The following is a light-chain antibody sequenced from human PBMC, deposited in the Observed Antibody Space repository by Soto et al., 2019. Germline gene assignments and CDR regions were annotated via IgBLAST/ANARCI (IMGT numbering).Light chain of an antibody. J-gene: IGKJ1*01. V-gene: IGKV3-20*01. CDR2: AAS. Sequence: EIVLTQSPAAMSLSPGSRATLSGKASQTVSSNYLAWYQQKPGQDTRIIIYAASTRATGIPARFSGSGSGTDFTLSIRRLEPEEFAVYYCQLYGTSPKPFGQGTKVDIK. CDR1: QTVSSNY. CDR3: QLYGTSPKP.